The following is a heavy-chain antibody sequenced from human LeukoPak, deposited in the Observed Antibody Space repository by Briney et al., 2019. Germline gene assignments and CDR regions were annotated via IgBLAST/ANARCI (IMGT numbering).Heavy chain of an antibody. D-gene: IGHD1-14*01. Sequence: GGSLRLSCAGSGFIFKNYGIHWVRQAPGKGLEWVAFIRYGANNEYYTDSVKGRFTISRDNSKNSLYLQMNSLKTEDTAVYYCAKSRAPTADPDAFDFWGQGTMVTVSS. CDR1: GFIFKNYG. CDR3: AKSRAPTADPDAFDF. CDR2: IRYGANNE. J-gene: IGHJ3*01. V-gene: IGHV3-30*02.